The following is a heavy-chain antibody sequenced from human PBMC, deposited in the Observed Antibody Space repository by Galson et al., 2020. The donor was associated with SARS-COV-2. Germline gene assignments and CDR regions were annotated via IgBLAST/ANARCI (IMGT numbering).Heavy chain of an antibody. J-gene: IGHJ2*01. CDR1: GYSVSTTTY. V-gene: IGHV4-38-2*01. CDR3: ARQGVNMIVLVTVPGWYFDL. Sequence: SETLCPTCPASGYSVSTTTYWGWARQPAGRGLEWHGSVSPSAPPYYNPSLKTRAPISVTTSKNQFSLRLDSVTAADMALYYCARQGVNMIVLVTVPGWYFDLWGRGTLVTVSS. CDR2: VSPSAPP. D-gene: IGHD3-22*01.